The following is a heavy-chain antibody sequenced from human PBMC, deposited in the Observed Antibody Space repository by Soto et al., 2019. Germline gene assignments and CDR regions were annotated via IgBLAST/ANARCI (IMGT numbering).Heavy chain of an antibody. CDR2: IYYSGST. Sequence: QVQLQESGPGLVKPSQTLSLTCTVSGGSISSGGYYWSWIRQHPGKGLEWIGYIYYSGSTYYNPSLKSRVTISVDTSKNQFSMKLSSVTAADTAVYYCAMGDDSSGLGRKHWGQGTLVTVSS. V-gene: IGHV4-31*03. CDR3: AMGDDSSGLGRKH. D-gene: IGHD3-22*01. J-gene: IGHJ4*02. CDR1: GGSISSGGYY.